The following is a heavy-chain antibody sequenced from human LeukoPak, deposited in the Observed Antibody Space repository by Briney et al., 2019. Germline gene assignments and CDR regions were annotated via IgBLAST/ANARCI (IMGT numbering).Heavy chain of an antibody. V-gene: IGHV3-21*01. CDR2: ISSSSSYI. Sequence: GGSLRLSCAASGFTFSSYSMNWVHQAPGKGLEWVSSISSSSSYIYYADSVKGRFTISRDNAKNSLYLQMNSLRAEDTAVYYCARDVVGATMDYWGQGTLVTVSS. D-gene: IGHD1-26*01. J-gene: IGHJ4*02. CDR1: GFTFSSYS. CDR3: ARDVVGATMDY.